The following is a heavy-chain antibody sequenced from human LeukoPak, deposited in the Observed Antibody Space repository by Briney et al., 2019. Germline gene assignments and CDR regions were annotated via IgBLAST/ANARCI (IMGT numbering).Heavy chain of an antibody. CDR2: IYYSGST. CDR1: GGSISSYY. J-gene: IGHJ4*02. Sequence: SETLSLTCTVSGGSISSYYWSWIRQPPGKGLEWIGYIYYSGSTNYNPSLKSRVTISVDTSKNQFSLKLSSVTAADTAVYFCVRGCSSTSCPFDYWGQGTLVTVSS. D-gene: IGHD2-2*01. CDR3: VRGCSSTSCPFDY. V-gene: IGHV4-59*01.